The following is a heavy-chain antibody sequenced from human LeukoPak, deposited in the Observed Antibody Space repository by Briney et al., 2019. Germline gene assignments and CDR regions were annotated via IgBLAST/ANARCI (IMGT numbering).Heavy chain of an antibody. CDR1: GGSFSGYY. Sequence: PSETLSLTCAVYGGSFSGYYWSWIRQPPGKGLEWLGEINHSGSTNYNPSLKSRVTISVDTSKNQFSLKLSSVTAADTAVYYCARGKGRTYYYDSSGYYYDYWGQGTLVTVSS. CDR3: ARGKGRTYYYDSSGYYYDY. D-gene: IGHD3-22*01. CDR2: INHSGST. J-gene: IGHJ4*02. V-gene: IGHV4-34*01.